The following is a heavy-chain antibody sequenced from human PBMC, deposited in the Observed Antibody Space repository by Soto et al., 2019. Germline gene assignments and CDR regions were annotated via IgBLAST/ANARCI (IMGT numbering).Heavy chain of an antibody. CDR2: IYYSGST. J-gene: IGHJ5*02. Sequence: SETLSLTCTVSGGSISSYYWSWIRQPPGKGLEWIGYIYYSGSTNYNPSLKSRVTISVDTSKNQFSLKLSSVTAADTAVYYCASGISRYHWFDPLGQGTLVTVSS. CDR3: ASGISRYHWFDP. V-gene: IGHV4-59*01. CDR1: GGSISSYY. D-gene: IGHD3-16*02.